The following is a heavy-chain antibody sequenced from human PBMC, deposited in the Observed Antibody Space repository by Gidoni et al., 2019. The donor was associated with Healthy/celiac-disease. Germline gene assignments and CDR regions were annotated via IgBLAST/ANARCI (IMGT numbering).Heavy chain of an antibody. CDR1: GFTFSSYG. D-gene: IGHD4-17*01. CDR2: ISYDGSNK. J-gene: IGHJ6*02. V-gene: IGHV3-30*18. CDR3: AKAYGDYYYGMDV. Sequence: QVQLVASGGGVVQPGGSLRLSCAASGFTFSSYGMHWVRQAPGKGLGWVAVISYDGSNKYYADSVKGRVTISRDNSKNTLYLQMNSLRAEDTAVYYCAKAYGDYYYGMDVWGQGTTVTVSS.